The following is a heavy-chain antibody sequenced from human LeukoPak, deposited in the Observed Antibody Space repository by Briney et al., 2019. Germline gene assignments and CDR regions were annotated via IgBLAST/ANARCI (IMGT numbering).Heavy chain of an antibody. J-gene: IGHJ5*02. CDR3: ARDQRPKVGSYWFDP. Sequence: ASVKVSCKASGGTFSSYAISWVRQAPGQGLEWMGGIIPIFGTANYAQKFQGRVTITADESTSTAYMELSSLRSEDTAVYYCARDQRPKVGSYWFDPWGQGTLVTVSS. D-gene: IGHD2-2*03. CDR2: IIPIFGTA. CDR1: GGTFSSYA. V-gene: IGHV1-69*13.